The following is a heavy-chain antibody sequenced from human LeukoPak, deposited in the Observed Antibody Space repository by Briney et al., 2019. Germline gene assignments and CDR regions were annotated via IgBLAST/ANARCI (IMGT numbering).Heavy chain of an antibody. D-gene: IGHD3-16*01. V-gene: IGHV3-23*01. J-gene: IGHJ1*01. CDR1: GFTFSSHR. Sequence: GSLRLSCAASGFTFSSHRMNWVRQAPGKGLEWVADISGSSDDIHYADSVKGRFTISRDNSQNTLSLQINSLRAEDTAVYYCAKDDAWGRYYHWGQGTLVTVSS. CDR2: ISGSSDDI. CDR3: AKDDAWGRYYH.